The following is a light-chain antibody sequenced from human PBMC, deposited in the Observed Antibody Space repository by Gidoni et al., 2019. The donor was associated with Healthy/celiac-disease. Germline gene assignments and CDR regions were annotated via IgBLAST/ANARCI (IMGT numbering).Light chain of an antibody. V-gene: IGKV2-28*01. Sequence: DIVMTPSPLSQPVTPGEPASSSCRSSQSLLHGTGYNYLEWYLQKPGHSPQLLIYLGSNRASGVPDRFSGSGAGTDFTLKISRVEAEDVGIYYCMQALQTPFTFGGXTKVEIK. CDR1: QSLLHGTGYNY. J-gene: IGKJ4*01. CDR2: LGS. CDR3: MQALQTPFT.